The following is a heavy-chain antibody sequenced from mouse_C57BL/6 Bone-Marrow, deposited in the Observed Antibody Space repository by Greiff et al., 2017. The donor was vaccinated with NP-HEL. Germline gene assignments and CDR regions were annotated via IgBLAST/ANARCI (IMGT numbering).Heavy chain of an antibody. Sequence: VQLQQSGAELVRPGASVKLSCTASGFNIKDDYMHWVKQRPEQGLEWIGWIDPENGDTEYASKFQGKATITADTSSNTAYLQLNSLTSDDTAVYYCTTLDYGGFAYWGQGTLVTVSA. D-gene: IGHD2-4*01. J-gene: IGHJ3*01. CDR3: TTLDYGGFAY. CDR1: GFNIKDDY. V-gene: IGHV14-4*01. CDR2: IDPENGDT.